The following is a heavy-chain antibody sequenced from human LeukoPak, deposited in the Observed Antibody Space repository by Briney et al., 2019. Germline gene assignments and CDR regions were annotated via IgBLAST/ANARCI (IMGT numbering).Heavy chain of an antibody. D-gene: IGHD6-19*01. J-gene: IGHJ5*02. V-gene: IGHV3-30-3*01. CDR3: AKDRWLTGT. CDR2: ISYDGSNK. Sequence: GGSLRLSCAASGFTFSSYAMHWVRQAPGKGLEWVAVISYDGSNKYYADSVKGRFTISRDNSKNTLYLQMNSLRAEDTAVYYCAKDRWLTGTWGQGTLVTVSS. CDR1: GFTFSSYA.